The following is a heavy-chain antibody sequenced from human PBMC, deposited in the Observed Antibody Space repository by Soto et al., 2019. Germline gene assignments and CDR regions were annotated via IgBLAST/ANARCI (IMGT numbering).Heavy chain of an antibody. CDR2: IYYSGST. Sequence: PSETLSLTCTVSGGSISSSSYYWGWIRQPPGKGLEWIGSIYYSGSTYYNPSLKSRVTISVDTSKNQFSLKLSSVTAADTAVYYCARSRGDYGGDFDYWGQGTLVTVSS. V-gene: IGHV4-39*01. J-gene: IGHJ4*02. CDR1: GGSISSSSYY. CDR3: ARSRGDYGGDFDY. D-gene: IGHD4-17*01.